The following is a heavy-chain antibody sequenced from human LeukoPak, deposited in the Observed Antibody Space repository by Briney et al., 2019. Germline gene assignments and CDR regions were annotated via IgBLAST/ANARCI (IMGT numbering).Heavy chain of an antibody. CDR2: FDPEDGET. J-gene: IGHJ2*01. CDR1: GYTLTELS. Sequence: ASVKVSCKVSGYTLTELSMHWVRQAPGKGLEWMGGFDPEDGETIYAQKFQGRVTMTEDTSTDTAYMELSSLRSEDTAVYYCATLLSSSWPDWYFDLWGRGTLVTVSS. CDR3: ATLLSSSWPDWYFDL. D-gene: IGHD6-13*01. V-gene: IGHV1-24*01.